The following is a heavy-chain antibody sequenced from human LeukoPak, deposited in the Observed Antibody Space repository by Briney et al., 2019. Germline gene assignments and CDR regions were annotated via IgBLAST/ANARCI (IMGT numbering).Heavy chain of an antibody. CDR2: FYHSGST. V-gene: IGHV4-38-2*02. CDR3: ARGPGNYDFWSGYLYFYYYMDV. Sequence: SETLSLTCTVSGCSISSGYYWGWIRQPPGKGLEWVGSFYHSGSTYYNPSLKSRVTISVDTSKNQFSLKLSSVTAADTAVYYCARGPGNYDFWSGYLYFYYYMDVWGKGTTVTVSS. D-gene: IGHD3-3*01. J-gene: IGHJ6*03. CDR1: GCSISSGYY.